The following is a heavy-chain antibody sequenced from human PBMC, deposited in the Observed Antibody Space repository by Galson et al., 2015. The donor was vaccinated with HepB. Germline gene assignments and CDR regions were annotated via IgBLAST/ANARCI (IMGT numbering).Heavy chain of an antibody. CDR3: DKVATTKYFEF. CDR1: GFTFSDYA. Sequence: SLRLSCAASGFTFSDYAMSWVRQAPGKGLEWVLGISASGATTFFPDSLKGRFTISRDNSKNTLFLQMSSLRADDTAVYYCDKVATTKYFEFGGLGTLVTVSS. V-gene: IGHV3-23*01. CDR2: ISASGATT. D-gene: IGHD4-17*01. J-gene: IGHJ4*02.